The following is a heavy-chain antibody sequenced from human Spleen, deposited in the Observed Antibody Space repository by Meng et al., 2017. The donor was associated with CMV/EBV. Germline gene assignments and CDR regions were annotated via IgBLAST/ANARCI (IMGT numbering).Heavy chain of an antibody. V-gene: IGHV3-23*01. Sequence: LSCAAPGVTFSRFAMSWVRQAPGKGLEWVSSITESRPTTYYADSVKGRFTVSRDSSKSTVFLQMNSLRAEDTAIYYCAKGATFYFDDWGRGTLVTVSS. CDR1: GVTFSRFA. D-gene: IGHD1-26*01. CDR2: ITESRPTT. CDR3: AKGATFYFDD. J-gene: IGHJ4*02.